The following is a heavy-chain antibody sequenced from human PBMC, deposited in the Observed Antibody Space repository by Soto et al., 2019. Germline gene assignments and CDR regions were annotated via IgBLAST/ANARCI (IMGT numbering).Heavy chain of an antibody. CDR3: ARDPVNYYGSWTYGMDV. J-gene: IGHJ6*02. CDR2: IGDDGSNK. V-gene: IGHV3-30-3*01. CDR1: GFTFRDYA. Sequence: PGGSLRLSCAVSGFTFRDYAMSWVRQAPGKGLEWVAVIGDDGSNKDYADSVKGRFTISRDNSKNTLYLQMNSLRPEDTAVYYCARDPVNYYGSWTYGMDVWGQGTTVTVSS. D-gene: IGHD3-10*01.